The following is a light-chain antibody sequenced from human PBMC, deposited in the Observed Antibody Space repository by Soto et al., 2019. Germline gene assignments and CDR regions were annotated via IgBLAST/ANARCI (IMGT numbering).Light chain of an antibody. CDR2: DAS. Sequence: DIQMTQSPPSLSQSFGARLTFTCGPFAAFEHILAWYHHIPGKAPKLLIYDASSLQPGVPSRFSGSGSGTYFTLTINSLQPEDVATYYCQKYNKAPWTFGQGTKV. CDR3: QKYNKAPWT. CDR1: AAFEHI. V-gene: IGKV1-27*01. J-gene: IGKJ1*01.